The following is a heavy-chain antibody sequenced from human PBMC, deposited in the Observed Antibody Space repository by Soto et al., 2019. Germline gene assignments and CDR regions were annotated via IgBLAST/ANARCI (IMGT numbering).Heavy chain of an antibody. J-gene: IGHJ3*02. D-gene: IGHD3-10*01. CDR2: IYFSGST. CDR3: ARIGDDDDVFDI. CDR1: GGSVSSSNYY. V-gene: IGHV4-61*01. Sequence: QVQLQESGPGLVKPSETLSLTCTVSGGSVSSSNYYWSWIRQPPGKGLEWIGYIYFSGSTNYNPSLKSRVTILVDTSKNQFSLKVSSVTAADTAVYYCARIGDDDDVFDIWGQGTMVTVSS.